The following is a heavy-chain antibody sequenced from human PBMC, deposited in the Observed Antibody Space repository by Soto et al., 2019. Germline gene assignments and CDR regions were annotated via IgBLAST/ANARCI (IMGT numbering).Heavy chain of an antibody. CDR1: SGSFSGYY. Sequence: SATLSLTCSIYSGSFSGYYWSWIRQPPGKGLEWIGEISQSGNTNYSPSLKSRVSISIDTSKKQFSLKLASVSAADTAVYYCARAPKVSGSSQTRPDFWGQGTLVNVSS. V-gene: IGHV4-34*01. D-gene: IGHD6-6*01. CDR3: ARAPKVSGSSQTRPDF. J-gene: IGHJ4*02. CDR2: ISQSGNT.